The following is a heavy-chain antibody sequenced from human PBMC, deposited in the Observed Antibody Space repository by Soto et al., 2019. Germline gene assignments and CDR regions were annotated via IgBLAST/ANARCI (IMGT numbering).Heavy chain of an antibody. CDR3: VRDSGAKLSSS. J-gene: IGHJ4*02. D-gene: IGHD6-13*01. CDR2: IVPIYRTA. V-gene: IGHV1-69*13. Sequence: ASAKVSCKASGGTFSSYRINWVRQAPGQGLEWVGGIVPIYRTADYAQKFQGRVTITADEAARTSYMELGSLKSQDTAVYYCVRDSGAKLSSSWGQGTLVTVSS. CDR1: GGTFSSYR.